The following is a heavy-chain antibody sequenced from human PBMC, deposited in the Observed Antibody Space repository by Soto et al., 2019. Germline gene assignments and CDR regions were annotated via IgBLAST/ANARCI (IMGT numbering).Heavy chain of an antibody. D-gene: IGHD3-3*01. J-gene: IGHJ5*01. CDR1: GDYIHVGGYY. CDR2: IYYTSKT. CDR3: GRDLTSNDNCIEP. Sequence: SETLSLTCSVSGDYIHVGGYYWTWIRQRPGKGLEWMGHIYYTSKTYYNPSLEGRLTLSVERSKNQISVRLTYVTAADTAVYFCGRDLTSNDNCIEPWGQGTLDIVSS. V-gene: IGHV4-30-4*01.